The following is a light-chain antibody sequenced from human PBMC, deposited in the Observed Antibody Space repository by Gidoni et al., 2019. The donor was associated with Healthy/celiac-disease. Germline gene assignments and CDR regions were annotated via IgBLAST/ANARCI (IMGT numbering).Light chain of an antibody. J-gene: IGLJ3*02. CDR3: CSYAGSSTWV. CDR1: SSAVGSYKL. Sequence: SALTHPASVSGSPGQSITIACTGTSSAVGSYKLVSWYQQHPGKAPKLMIYEGSKRPSGVSNRFSGSKSGNTASLTISGLQAEDEADYYCCSYAGSSTWVFGGGTKLTVL. CDR2: EGS. V-gene: IGLV2-23*01.